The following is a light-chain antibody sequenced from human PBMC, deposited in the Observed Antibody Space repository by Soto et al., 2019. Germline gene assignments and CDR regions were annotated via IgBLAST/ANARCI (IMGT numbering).Light chain of an antibody. CDR1: QSLVYRDGNTY. CDR3: MQGTYWPT. CDR2: KVS. J-gene: IGKJ1*01. Sequence: DVVMPQSPLSLAVTLGQPASISCKSSQSLVYRDGNTYLNWFQQRPGQSPRRLIYKVSKRDSEVPERYRGGGSVTEVTLKNSRVEACDVGGNYRMQGTYWPTCGQGLQVAVK. V-gene: IGKV2-30*01.